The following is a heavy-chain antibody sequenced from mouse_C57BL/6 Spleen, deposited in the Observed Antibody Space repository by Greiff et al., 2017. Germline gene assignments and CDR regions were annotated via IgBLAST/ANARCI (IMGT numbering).Heavy chain of an antibody. CDR1: GYAFSSYW. CDR3: ARRAQGYAMDY. Sequence: LQESGAELVKPGASVKISCKASGYAFSSYWMNWVKQRPGKGLEWIGQIYPGDGDTNYNGKFKGKATLTADKSSSTAYMQLSSLTSEDSAVYFCARRAQGYAMDYWGQGTSVTVSS. J-gene: IGHJ4*01. CDR2: IYPGDGDT. D-gene: IGHD3-1*01. V-gene: IGHV1-80*01.